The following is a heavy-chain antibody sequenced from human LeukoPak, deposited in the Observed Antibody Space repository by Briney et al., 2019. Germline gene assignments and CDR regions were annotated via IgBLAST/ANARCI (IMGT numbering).Heavy chain of an antibody. V-gene: IGHV4-30-2*01. CDR2: IYHSGST. D-gene: IGHD5-24*01. Sequence: SETLSLTCAVSGGSISSGYYSWSWIRQPPGKGLEWLGYIYHSGSTFYNPSLKSRVTISGDRSKNQFSLNLRSVTAADTAVYYCARGRKVDYWGQGTLVTVSS. CDR3: ARGRKVDY. J-gene: IGHJ4*02. CDR1: GGSISSGYYS.